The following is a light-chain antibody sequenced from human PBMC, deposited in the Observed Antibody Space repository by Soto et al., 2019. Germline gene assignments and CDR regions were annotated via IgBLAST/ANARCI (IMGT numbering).Light chain of an antibody. CDR1: SSDVGGYNY. CDR2: EVT. CDR3: SSYTSRSTLV. Sequence: SVLTQPASVSGSPGQSITISCTGTSSDVGGYNYVSWYQQHPGKAPKLMIYEVTNRPSGVSNRFSGSKSGNTASLTISGLQAEDEADYYCSSYTSRSTLVFGTGTKVTAL. J-gene: IGLJ1*01. V-gene: IGLV2-14*01.